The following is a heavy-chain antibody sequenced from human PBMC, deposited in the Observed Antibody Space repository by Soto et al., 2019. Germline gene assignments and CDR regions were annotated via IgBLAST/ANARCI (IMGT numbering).Heavy chain of an antibody. D-gene: IGHD2-2*01. V-gene: IGHV4-31*03. CDR1: GGFISSGGYY. CDR2: ISYSGST. Sequence: QVQLQESGPGLVKPSQTLSLTCTVSGGFISSGGYYWSWIRQHPGKGLEWIGYISYSGSTYYNPSLKSRVIISVDTSKSQSSLNLTSVTAADTAIYYCARESTSGWPATGFDPWGQGTLVTVSS. CDR3: ARESTSGWPATGFDP. J-gene: IGHJ5*02.